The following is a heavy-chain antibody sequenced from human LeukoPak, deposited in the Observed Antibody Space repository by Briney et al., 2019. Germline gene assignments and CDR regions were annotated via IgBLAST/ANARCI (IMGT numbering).Heavy chain of an antibody. D-gene: IGHD4-11*01. V-gene: IGHV3-30*03. CDR2: SSYDGSNR. Sequence: GGSLRLSCAASGFTFSTYGMHWVRQAPGKGLEWLAVSSYDGSNRFHADSVKGRFTISRDNSKNTLYLQMNSLRPEDTADYYCARGSAYSDYYYYGMDVRGQGTTVTVS. CDR3: ARGSAYSDYYYYGMDV. J-gene: IGHJ6*02. CDR1: GFTFSTYG.